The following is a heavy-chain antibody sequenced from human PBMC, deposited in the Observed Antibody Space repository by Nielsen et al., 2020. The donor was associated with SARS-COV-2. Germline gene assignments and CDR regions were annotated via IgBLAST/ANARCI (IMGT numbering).Heavy chain of an antibody. J-gene: IGHJ4*02. CDR2: IYYSGST. CDR3: ARGVYDILTGYSFDY. D-gene: IGHD3-9*01. CDR1: GGSISSSSYY. Sequence: SETLSLTCTVSGGSISSSSYYWGWIRQPPGKGLEWIGSIYYSGSTYYNPSLKSRVTISVDTSKNQFSLKLSSVTAADTALYYCARGVYDILTGYSFDYWGQGTLVTVSS. V-gene: IGHV4-39*07.